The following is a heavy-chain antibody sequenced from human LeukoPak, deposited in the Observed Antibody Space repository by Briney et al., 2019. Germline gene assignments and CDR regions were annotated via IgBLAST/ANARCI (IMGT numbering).Heavy chain of an antibody. D-gene: IGHD3-22*01. V-gene: IGHV3-53*01. Sequence: SGGSLRLSCAASGFTVSSNYMSWVRQAPGKGLEWVPVIYSGGSTYYADSVKGRFTISRDNSKNTLYLQMNSLRAEDTAVYYCARDYYDSSGPEPAFDIWGQGTMVTVSS. CDR3: ARDYYDSSGPEPAFDI. CDR1: GFTVSSNY. J-gene: IGHJ3*02. CDR2: IYSGGST.